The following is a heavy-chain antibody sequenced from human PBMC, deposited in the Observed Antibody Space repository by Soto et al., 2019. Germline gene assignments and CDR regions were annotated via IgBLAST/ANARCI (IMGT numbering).Heavy chain of an antibody. V-gene: IGHV1-24*01. CDR1: GYTLTELS. CDR3: ASLRYYYDSSGYPIPPAPFDY. CDR2: FDPEDGET. D-gene: IGHD3-22*01. Sequence: ASVKVSCKVSGYTLTELSMHWVRQAPGKGLEWMGGFDPEDGETIYAQKFQGRVTMTEDTSTDTAYMELSSLRSEDTAVYYCASLRYYYDSSGYPIPPAPFDYWGQGTLVTVSS. J-gene: IGHJ4*02.